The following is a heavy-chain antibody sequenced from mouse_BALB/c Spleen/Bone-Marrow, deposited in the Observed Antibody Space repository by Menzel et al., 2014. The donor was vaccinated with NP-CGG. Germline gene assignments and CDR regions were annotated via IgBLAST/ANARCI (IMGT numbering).Heavy chain of an antibody. D-gene: IGHD2-4*01. V-gene: IGHV5-4*02. J-gene: IGHJ3*01. CDR2: ISDGGSCT. CDR1: GFTFSDYY. CDR3: ARDYDYDPAWFAY. Sequence: EVMLVESGGGLVKPGGSLKLSCAASGFTFSDYYMYWVRQTPEKRLEWVATISDGGSCTYYPDSVKGRFTISRDNAKNNLYLQMSSLKSEDAAMYYCARDYDYDPAWFAYWGQGTLVTVSA.